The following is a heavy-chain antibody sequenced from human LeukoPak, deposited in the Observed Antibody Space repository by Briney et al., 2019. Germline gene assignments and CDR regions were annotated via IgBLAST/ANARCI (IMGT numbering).Heavy chain of an antibody. J-gene: IGHJ4*02. Sequence: GGSLRLSCAASGFTFDDYGMSWVRQAPGKGLEWVSGINWNGGSTGYADSVKGRFTISRDNAKNSLYLQMNSLRAEDAALYYCARVVGSSWYEEYWGQGTLVTVSS. CDR3: ARVVGSSWYEEY. CDR2: INWNGGST. V-gene: IGHV3-20*04. D-gene: IGHD6-13*01. CDR1: GFTFDDYG.